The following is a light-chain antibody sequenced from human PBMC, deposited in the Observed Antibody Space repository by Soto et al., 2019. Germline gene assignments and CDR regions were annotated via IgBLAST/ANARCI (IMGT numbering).Light chain of an antibody. CDR3: QQYSSPPRT. CDR2: GAS. V-gene: IGKV3-20*01. J-gene: IGKJ1*01. Sequence: EIVLTQSPGSLSLSPGERATLSCRASQSVSSYLAWYQQKPGQAPRLLIYGASSRATGFPDRFSGSGSGTDFSLTISRLEPEDSAVYYCQQYSSPPRTFGQGTKVKIK. CDR1: QSVSSY.